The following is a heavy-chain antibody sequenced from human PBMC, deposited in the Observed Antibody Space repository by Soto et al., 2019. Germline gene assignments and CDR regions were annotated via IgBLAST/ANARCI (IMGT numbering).Heavy chain of an antibody. V-gene: IGHV4-38-2*01. D-gene: IGHD2-2*02. J-gene: IGHJ4*02. CDR1: DFSISSGHY. CDR3: ARWLYDSISTSCYTFDY. Sequence: SETLSLTCAVSDFSISSGHYWGWIRQPPGKGLEWIGSIYHSGTTYNNPSLKSRVTMSVDTSKNQFSLKLSSVTAADTAVYYCARWLYDSISTSCYTFDYWCQGALVTVS. CDR2: IYHSGTT.